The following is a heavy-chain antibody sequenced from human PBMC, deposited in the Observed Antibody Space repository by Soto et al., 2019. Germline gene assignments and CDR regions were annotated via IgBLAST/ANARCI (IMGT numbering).Heavy chain of an antibody. CDR1: GFTFSSYG. D-gene: IGHD3-10*01. CDR3: AKDRTLLWFGEFTYFDY. CDR2: ISYDGSNK. J-gene: IGHJ4*02. V-gene: IGHV3-30*18. Sequence: GGFLRLSCAASGFTFSSYGMHWVRQAPGKGLEWVAVISYDGSNKYYADSVKGRFTISRDNSKNTLYLQMNSLRAEDTAVYYCAKDRTLLWFGEFTYFDYWGQGTLVTVSS.